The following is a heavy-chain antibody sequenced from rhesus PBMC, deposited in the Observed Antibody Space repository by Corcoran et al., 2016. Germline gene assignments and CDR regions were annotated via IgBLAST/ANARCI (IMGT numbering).Heavy chain of an antibody. CDR1: GYTFTDYY. CDR3: ATGGYSGSLRWYSNFDY. Sequence: EVQLVQSGAEVKKPGASVKISCKASGYTFTDYYLHWVRQAPGKGLEWMGRVDTEDGEAIHSQKFQDRVTITADTSTDTAYMELSSLRSEDTAVYYCATGGYSGSLRWYSNFDYWGQGVLVTVSS. V-gene: IGHV1-111*02. CDR2: VDTEDGEA. D-gene: IGHD6-25*01. J-gene: IGHJ4*01.